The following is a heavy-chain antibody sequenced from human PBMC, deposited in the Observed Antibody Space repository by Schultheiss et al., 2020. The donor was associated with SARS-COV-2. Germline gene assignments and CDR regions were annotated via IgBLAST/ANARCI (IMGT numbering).Heavy chain of an antibody. J-gene: IGHJ5*02. Sequence: GSLRLSCAVYGGSFSGYYWSWIRQPPGKGLEWIGYIYYSGSTNYNPSLKSRVTMSVDTSKNQFSLKLSSVTAADTAVYYCARAYYYDSSGHRFDPWGQGTLVTVSS. V-gene: IGHV4-59*08. CDR1: GGSFSGYY. CDR3: ARAYYYDSSGHRFDP. CDR2: IYYSGST. D-gene: IGHD3-22*01.